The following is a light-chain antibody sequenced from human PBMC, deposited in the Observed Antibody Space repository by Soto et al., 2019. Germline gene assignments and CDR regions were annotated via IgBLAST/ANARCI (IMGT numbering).Light chain of an antibody. J-gene: IGLJ1*01. CDR3: CSYAGSYTRV. Sequence: QAVVTQPASVSGSPGQSITISCTGTSADIGDSDYVSWYQQHPDKAPKLLISEVTNRPSGVSNRFSGSKSGNTASLTISGLQAEDEADYYCCSYAGSYTRVFGTGTKVTVL. CDR1: SADIGDSDY. CDR2: EVT. V-gene: IGLV2-14*01.